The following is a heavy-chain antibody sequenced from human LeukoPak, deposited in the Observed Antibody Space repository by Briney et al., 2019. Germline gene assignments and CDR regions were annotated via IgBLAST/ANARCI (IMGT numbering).Heavy chain of an antibody. CDR1: GGTFSSYA. CDR2: IIPIFGTA. Sequence: GASVKVSCKASGGTFSSYAISWVRQAPGQGLEWMGGIIPIFGTANYAQKFQGRVTIPADQSTSTADMGLSSWRSEDTAVYYCGREAPTVTTLIFDYWGQGTLVTVSS. J-gene: IGHJ4*02. D-gene: IGHD4-17*01. V-gene: IGHV1-69*13. CDR3: GREAPTVTTLIFDY.